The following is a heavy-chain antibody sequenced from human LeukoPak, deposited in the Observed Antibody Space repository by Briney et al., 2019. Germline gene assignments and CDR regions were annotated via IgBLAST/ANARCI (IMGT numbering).Heavy chain of an antibody. CDR3: ARKLTGTTYFDY. D-gene: IGHD1-1*01. J-gene: IGHJ4*02. CDR1: GFSFSHYD. V-gene: IGHV3-48*03. Sequence: TGGPLRLSCVASGFSFSHYDMNWVRLAPGKGLEWVSYIHSGGNTIYYADSVKGRFTISRDFAKNSLYLQMNSLRAEDTAVYYCARKLTGTTYFDYWGQGTLVTVSS. CDR2: IHSGGNTI.